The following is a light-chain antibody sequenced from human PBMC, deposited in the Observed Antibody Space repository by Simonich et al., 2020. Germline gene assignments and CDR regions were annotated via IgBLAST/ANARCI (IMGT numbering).Light chain of an antibody. J-gene: IGKJ1*01. CDR2: WAS. Sequence: DIVMTQSPDSLAVSLGERATINCKSSQSVLYSSNNKNYLAWYQQKPDKPPKLVIYWASTRESGVPDRFSGSGSGTDFTLTISSLQAEDVAVYYCQQYYSTPWTFGQGTKVEIK. V-gene: IGKV4-1*01. CDR1: QSVLYSSNNKNY. CDR3: QQYYSTPWT.